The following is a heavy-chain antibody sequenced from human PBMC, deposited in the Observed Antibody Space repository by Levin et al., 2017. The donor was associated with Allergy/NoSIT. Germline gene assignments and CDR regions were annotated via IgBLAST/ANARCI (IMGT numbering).Heavy chain of an antibody. J-gene: IGHJ5*02. CDR2: IYQTGNT. D-gene: IGHD2-8*02. CDR1: GDSIRNGGYS. V-gene: IGHV4-30-2*01. Sequence: SQTLSLTCAVSGDSIRNGGYSWSWLRQTPGKGLEFLGYIYQTGNTFYNPSLKSRLAMSVDRSHNQFSLKLTSVTAADTAVYFCARSSPVLVVACWFDPWGQGILVSVSS. CDR3: ARSSPVLVVACWFDP.